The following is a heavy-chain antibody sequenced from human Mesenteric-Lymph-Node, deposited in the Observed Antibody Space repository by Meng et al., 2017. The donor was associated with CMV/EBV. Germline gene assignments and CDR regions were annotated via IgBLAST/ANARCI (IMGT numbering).Heavy chain of an antibody. CDR1: GFTFSSYA. CDR3: ATGYCSSTSCYTGRAFDI. CDR2: ISGSGGST. Sequence: GGSLRLSCAASGFTFSSYAMSWVRQAPGKGLEWVSAISGSGGSTYYADSVKGRFTISRDNSKNTLYLQMNSLRAEDTAVYYCATGYCSSTSCYTGRAFDIWGQGTMVTVSS. V-gene: IGHV3-23*01. D-gene: IGHD2-2*02. J-gene: IGHJ3*02.